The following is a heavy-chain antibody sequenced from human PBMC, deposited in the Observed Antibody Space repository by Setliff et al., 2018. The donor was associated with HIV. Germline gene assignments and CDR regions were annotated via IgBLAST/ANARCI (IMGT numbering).Heavy chain of an antibody. V-gene: IGHV4-38-2*02. CDR2: IYHRGGT. CDR1: GSSISSNSC. Sequence: LSLTCSVSGSSISSNSCWWAWIRQPPGKGLEYIGTIYHRGGTFNNPSLKSRVVMSVDTSKNQFSLKLTSVTAADTATYYCARDTGVNVAPDGRGYHTFDFWGRGTMVTVSS. CDR3: ARDTGVNVAPDGRGYHTFDF. J-gene: IGHJ3*01. D-gene: IGHD2-8*02.